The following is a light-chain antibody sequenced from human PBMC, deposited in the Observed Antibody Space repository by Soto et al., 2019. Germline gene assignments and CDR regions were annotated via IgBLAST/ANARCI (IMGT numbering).Light chain of an antibody. J-gene: IGKJ1*01. CDR2: DAS. Sequence: DIQMTQSPSTLSASVGDRVTITCRASQSIVRRLAWYQQKPGKAPKLLIYDASSLESGVPSRVSGSGSGTEFTITVSSLQPDDFATYYCQQYYSYWTFGQGTKVEIK. V-gene: IGKV1-5*01. CDR1: QSIVRR. CDR3: QQYYSYWT.